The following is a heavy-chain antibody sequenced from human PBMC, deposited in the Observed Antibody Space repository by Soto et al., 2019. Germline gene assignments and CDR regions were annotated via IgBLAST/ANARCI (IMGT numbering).Heavy chain of an antibody. Sequence: ASVKVSCKGVGYTFTRHGISWVRQAPGQGLEWMGWISPYTGDTKYARSLQGRVAMTTDTPTSTAYMELRGLRSDDTAIYYCAADSSGSTADYHYYYGMDVWGQGTTVTVSS. CDR1: GYTFTRHG. D-gene: IGHD3-22*01. V-gene: IGHV1-18*01. CDR3: AADSSGSTADYHYYYGMDV. CDR2: ISPYTGDT. J-gene: IGHJ6*02.